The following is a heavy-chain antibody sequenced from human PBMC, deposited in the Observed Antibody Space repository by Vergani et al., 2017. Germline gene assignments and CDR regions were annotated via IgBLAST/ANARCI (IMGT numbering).Heavy chain of an antibody. V-gene: IGHV1-45*02. Sequence: QMQLVQSGAEVKKTGSSVKVSCKASGYTFTYRYLHGVRQSPGQALEWMGWTTPCNGNTNYAQKFQDRVTITRDRSMSTAYMELSSLRSEDTAMYYCAFAESSTSCINSVCITPETGSWFDPWGQGTLVTVSS. D-gene: IGHD2-2*01. CDR1: GYTFTYRY. CDR3: AFAESSTSCINSVCITPETGSWFDP. J-gene: IGHJ5*02. CDR2: TTPCNGNT.